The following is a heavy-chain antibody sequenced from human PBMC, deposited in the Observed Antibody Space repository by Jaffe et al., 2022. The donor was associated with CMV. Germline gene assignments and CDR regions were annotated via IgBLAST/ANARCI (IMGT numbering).Heavy chain of an antibody. V-gene: IGHV3-9*01. J-gene: IGHJ4*02. Sequence: EVQLVESGGGLVQPGRSLRLSCAASGFTFDDYAMHWVRQAPGKGLEWVSGISWNSGSIGYADSVKGRFTISRDNAKNSLYLQMNSLRAEDTALYYCAKDGGELHGYFDYWGQGTLVTVSS. D-gene: IGHD1-26*01. CDR1: GFTFDDYA. CDR3: AKDGGELHGYFDY. CDR2: ISWNSGSI.